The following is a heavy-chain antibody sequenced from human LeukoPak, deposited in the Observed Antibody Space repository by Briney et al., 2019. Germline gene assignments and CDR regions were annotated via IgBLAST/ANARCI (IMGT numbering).Heavy chain of an antibody. Sequence: GGSLRLSCAVSGCTFSSYAMSWVRQAPGKGLEWVSAISGSGGSTYYADSVKGRFTISRDNSKNTLYLQMNSLRAEDTAVYYCAREGALGSYGLYYYYGMDVWGQGTTVTVSS. CDR1: GCTFSSYA. J-gene: IGHJ6*02. CDR2: ISGSGGST. V-gene: IGHV3-23*01. CDR3: AREGALGSYGLYYYYGMDV. D-gene: IGHD5-18*01.